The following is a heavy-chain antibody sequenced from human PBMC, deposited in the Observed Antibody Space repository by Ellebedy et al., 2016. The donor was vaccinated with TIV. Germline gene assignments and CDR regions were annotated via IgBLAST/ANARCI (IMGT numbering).Heavy chain of an antibody. V-gene: IGHV4-38-2*02. CDR3: ARGISTQGHDY. J-gene: IGHJ4*02. CDR1: GYSISSGYY. Sequence: MPSETLSLTCSVSGYSISSGYYWGWIRQPPGKGLEWIGSIYHSGSTYYKPSLKSRFTISVDTSKNQFSLQLSAVTAADTAVYYCARGISTQGHDYWGQGTLVTVSS. CDR2: IYHSGST.